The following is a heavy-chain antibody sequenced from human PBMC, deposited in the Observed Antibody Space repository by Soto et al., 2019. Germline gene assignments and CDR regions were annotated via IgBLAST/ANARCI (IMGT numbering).Heavy chain of an antibody. CDR3: AKESELRFLEWLSPFDY. CDR1: GFTFSSYA. J-gene: IGHJ4*02. CDR2: ISGSGGST. D-gene: IGHD3-3*01. V-gene: IGHV3-23*01. Sequence: GGSLRLSCAASGFTFSSYAMSWVRQAPGKGLEWVSAISGSGGSTYYADSVKGRFTISRDNSKNTLYLQMNSLRAEDTAVYYCAKESELRFLEWLSPFDYWGQGTLVTVSS.